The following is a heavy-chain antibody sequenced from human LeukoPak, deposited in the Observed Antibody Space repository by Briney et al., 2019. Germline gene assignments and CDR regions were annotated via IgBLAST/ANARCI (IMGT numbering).Heavy chain of an antibody. CDR1: GGSISSSSFY. Sequence: SETLSLTCTVSGGSISSSSFYWAWIRQPPGKGLEWIGSIYYSGTTYYNPSVKSRVTMSVDTSKKQFSLQLNSVTAADTAVYYCARAFTFPNWFDPWGQGTLVTVSS. V-gene: IGHV4-39*01. D-gene: IGHD2/OR15-2a*01. CDR2: IYYSGTT. J-gene: IGHJ5*02. CDR3: ARAFTFPNWFDP.